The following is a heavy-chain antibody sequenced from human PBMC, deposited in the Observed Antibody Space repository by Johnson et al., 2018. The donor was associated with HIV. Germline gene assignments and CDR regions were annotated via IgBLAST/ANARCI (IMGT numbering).Heavy chain of an antibody. J-gene: IGHJ3*02. CDR2: VNWNGGST. Sequence: MQLVESGGGMVRPGGSLRLSCAASGFIFNDYVMNWVRQAPGKGLEWVSGVNWNGGSTGYADSVKGRFTISRDNAKNSLYLQMKRLRAEDTALYYCASHRSIAADDAFDIWGQGTMVTVSS. D-gene: IGHD6-13*01. CDR3: ASHRSIAADDAFDI. CDR1: GFIFNDYV. V-gene: IGHV3-20*04.